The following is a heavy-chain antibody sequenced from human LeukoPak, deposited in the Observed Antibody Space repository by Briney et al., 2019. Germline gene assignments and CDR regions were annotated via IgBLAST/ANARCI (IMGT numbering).Heavy chain of an antibody. D-gene: IGHD3-16*01. CDR3: ARVYLPTSYYYYYYMDV. CDR2: ISSSSSYI. V-gene: IGHV3-21*01. CDR1: GFTFSSYS. J-gene: IGHJ6*03. Sequence: GGSLRLSCAASGFTFSSYSMNWVRQAPGKGLEWFSSISSSSSYIYYADSVKGRFTISRDNAKNSLYLQMNSLRAEDTAVYYCARVYLPTSYYYYYYMDVWGKGTTVTVSS.